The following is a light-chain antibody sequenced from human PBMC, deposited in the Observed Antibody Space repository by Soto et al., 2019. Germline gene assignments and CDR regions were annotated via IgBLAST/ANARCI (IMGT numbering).Light chain of an antibody. CDR2: DAS. J-gene: IGKJ5*01. CDR3: QHRSIWPVS. CDR1: QSVNNY. Sequence: EIVLTQSRATLSLSPGERATLSCRASQSVNNYLHWYQQRPGQAPRLLIFDASNRATGIPPRFSGSGSATDFTLTISSLEPEDFAVYYCQHRSIWPVSFGQGTRLENK. V-gene: IGKV3-11*01.